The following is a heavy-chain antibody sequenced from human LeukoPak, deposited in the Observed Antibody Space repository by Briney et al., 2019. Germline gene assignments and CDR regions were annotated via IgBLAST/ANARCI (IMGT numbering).Heavy chain of an antibody. D-gene: IGHD6-6*01. Sequence: GGSLRLSCAASGFTFSTCAMSWVRQAPGKGLEWVSTITYSGGNTHYADSVKGRFTNSRDNSKNTLYLQMNSLRAEDTAVYYCTKAVSEYSSSSWDYWGQGTLVTVSS. V-gene: IGHV3-23*01. CDR2: ITYSGGNT. CDR1: GFTFSTCA. CDR3: TKAVSEYSSSSWDY. J-gene: IGHJ4*02.